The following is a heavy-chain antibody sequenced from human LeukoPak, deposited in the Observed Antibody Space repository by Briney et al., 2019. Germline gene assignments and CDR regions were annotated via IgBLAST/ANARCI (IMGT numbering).Heavy chain of an antibody. CDR1: GGTFSGYY. CDR2: SNDSGGT. V-gene: IGHV4-34*01. J-gene: IGHJ6*03. Sequence: SETLSLTCAVYGGTFSGYYWSWIRQPPGKRLEWVGESNDSGGTNYNPSLKSRVTISADKSKNQVSLKLTSVTAADTAVYYCARLSVIVGAALEYYYYYMYVWGQGTTVTVSS. D-gene: IGHD1-26*01. CDR3: ARLSVIVGAALEYYYYYMYV.